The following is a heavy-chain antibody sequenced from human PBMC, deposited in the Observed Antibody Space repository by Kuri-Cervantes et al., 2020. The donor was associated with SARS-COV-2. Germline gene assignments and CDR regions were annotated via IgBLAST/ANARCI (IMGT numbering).Heavy chain of an antibody. Sequence: QTLSLTCAVSGYSISSGYYWGWIRQPPGKGLEWIGSIYHSGSTYYNPSLKSRVTISVDTSKNQFSLKLSSVTAADTAVYYCARDLGGSNYGGGDYWGQGTLVTVSS. J-gene: IGHJ4*02. CDR1: GYSISSGYY. CDR2: IYHSGST. V-gene: IGHV4-38-2*02. D-gene: IGHD4-23*01. CDR3: ARDLGGSNYGGGDY.